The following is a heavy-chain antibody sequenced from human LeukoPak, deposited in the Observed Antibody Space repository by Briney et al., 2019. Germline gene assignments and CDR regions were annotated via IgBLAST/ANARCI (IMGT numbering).Heavy chain of an antibody. CDR1: GGSISSYY. J-gene: IGHJ4*02. D-gene: IGHD7-27*01. CDR2: IYTSGST. V-gene: IGHV4-4*07. CDR3: ARERAYQAGDPAGYFDY. Sequence: SETLSLTCTVSGGSISSYYWSWIRQPAGKGLEWIGRIYTSGSTNYNPSLKSRVTISVDTSKNQFSLKLSSVTAADTAVYYCARERAYQAGDPAGYFDYWGQGTLVTVSS.